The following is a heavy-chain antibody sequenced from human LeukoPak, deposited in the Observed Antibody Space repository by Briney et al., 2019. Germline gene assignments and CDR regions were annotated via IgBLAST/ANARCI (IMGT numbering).Heavy chain of an antibody. CDR1: GFTFSTYA. CDR3: ASLLYGYSYGPFHH. V-gene: IGHV3-23*01. D-gene: IGHD5-18*01. Sequence: GGSLRLSCAASGFTFSTYAMSWVRQAPGKGLEWFSGISGSGGNTYYADSVKGRFTISRDNSKNTLYLQMNSLRAEDTAIYYCASLLYGYSYGPFHHWGQGTLVTVSS. J-gene: IGHJ4*02. CDR2: ISGSGGNT.